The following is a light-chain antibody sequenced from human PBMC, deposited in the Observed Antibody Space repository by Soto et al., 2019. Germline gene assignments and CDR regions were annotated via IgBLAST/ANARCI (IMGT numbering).Light chain of an antibody. V-gene: IGLV2-23*01. CDR2: EGI. CDR3: CSYVGATTYG. Sequence: QSVLTQPASVSGSPGQSITISCTGTSSTVGGFNVVSWYQQHPGKAPKVIIYEGIKRPSGVSNRFSGSNSGSTASLTISGLQAEDEADYYCCSYVGATTYGLGTGTKV. CDR1: SSTVGGFNV. J-gene: IGLJ1*01.